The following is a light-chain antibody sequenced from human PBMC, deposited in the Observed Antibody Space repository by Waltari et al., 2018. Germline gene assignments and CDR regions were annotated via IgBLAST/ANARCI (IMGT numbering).Light chain of an antibody. CDR1: SSNIGISY. CDR3: EAWDDSLSVLV. V-gene: IGLV1-47*01. J-gene: IGLJ3*02. CDR2: RNN. Sequence: QSVLPQPPPASGTPGQRVTIPCSGSSSNIGISYVYWYQQVPGTAPKLLIYRNNQRPSGVPDRFSGSKSGTSASLAISGLRSEDEADYYCEAWDDSLSVLVFGGGTKVTVL.